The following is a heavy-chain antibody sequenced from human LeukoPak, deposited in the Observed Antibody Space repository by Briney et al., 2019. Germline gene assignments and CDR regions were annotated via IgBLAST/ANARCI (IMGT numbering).Heavy chain of an antibody. Sequence: SETLSLTCTVSGASISSSSFYWGWIRQPPGKGLEWIANIYYNGRTYYNPPLKSRVTISEDTSKNQFSLKLRSVTAADTAVYYCARGPRFGELLWHWFDPWGQGTLVTVSS. V-gene: IGHV4-39*07. CDR3: ARGPRFGELLWHWFDP. CDR1: GASISSSSFY. D-gene: IGHD3-10*01. J-gene: IGHJ5*02. CDR2: IYYNGRT.